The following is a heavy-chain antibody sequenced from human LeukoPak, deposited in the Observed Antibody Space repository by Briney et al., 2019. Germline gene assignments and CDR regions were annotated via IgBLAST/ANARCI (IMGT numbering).Heavy chain of an antibody. CDR3: ARGRVYFRDLTSLRGVIPFVS. V-gene: IGHV4-34*01. CDR1: GGSLTTHW. CDR2: INHNGHT. Sequence: PSETLSLTCAVYGGSLTTHWWTWIRQSAGRGLEWVSEINHNGHTNYNPSFESRLTVSIDKSKNQFSLRLSSVTAADTAIYYCARGRVYFRDLTSLRGVIPFVSWGQGTPVIVSS. D-gene: IGHD3-10*01. J-gene: IGHJ4*02.